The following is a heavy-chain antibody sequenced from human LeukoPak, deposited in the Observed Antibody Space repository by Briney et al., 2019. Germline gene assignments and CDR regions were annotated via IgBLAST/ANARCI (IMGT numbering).Heavy chain of an antibody. D-gene: IGHD3-10*01. Sequence: ASVKVSCKASGYTFTSYGISWVRQAPGQGLEWMGWISAYNGNTNYAQKLQGRVTMTTDTSTSTAYMELRSLRSDDTAVYYCARAPARDYYGSGSYGDYWGQGTLVTVSS. CDR2: ISAYNGNT. V-gene: IGHV1-18*01. J-gene: IGHJ4*02. CDR1: GYTFTSYG. CDR3: ARAPARDYYGSGSYGDY.